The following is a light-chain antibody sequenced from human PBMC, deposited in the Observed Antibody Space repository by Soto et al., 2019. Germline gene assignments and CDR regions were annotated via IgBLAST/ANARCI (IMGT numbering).Light chain of an antibody. CDR3: YHYASSRHT. J-gene: IGKJ2*01. Sequence: EIVLTQSPVTLSLSPGERATLSCRASQSVSSTYLAWYRHKPGQAPRLLIYGASIRAADIPDRFSGSGSGTDFTLTISGLEPEDFAVYYCYHYASSRHTFGQGTKVESK. V-gene: IGKV3-20*01. CDR2: GAS. CDR1: QSVSSTY.